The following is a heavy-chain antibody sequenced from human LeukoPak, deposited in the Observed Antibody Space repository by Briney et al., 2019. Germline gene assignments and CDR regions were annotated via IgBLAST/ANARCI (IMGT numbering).Heavy chain of an antibody. CDR3: AREDWNYTLHWFDP. V-gene: IGHV1-69*05. CDR2: IIPIFGTA. J-gene: IGHJ5*02. CDR1: GGTFSSYA. Sequence: SVKVSCKASGGTFSSYAISWVRQAPGQGLEWMGGIIPIFGTANYAQKFLGRVTITTDESTSTAYMELSSLRSEDTAVYYCAREDWNYTLHWFDPWGQGTLVTVSS. D-gene: IGHD1-7*01.